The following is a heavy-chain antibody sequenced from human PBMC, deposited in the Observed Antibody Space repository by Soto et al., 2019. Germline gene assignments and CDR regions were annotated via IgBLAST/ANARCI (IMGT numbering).Heavy chain of an antibody. CDR1: GGTFSSYA. D-gene: IGHD3-22*01. Sequence: SVKVSCKASGGTFSSYAISWVRQAPGQGLEWMGGIIPIFGTANYAQKFQGRVTITADESTSTAYMELSSLRSEDTAVYYCASYYYDSSGEYYFGYWGQGTLVTVSS. CDR3: ASYYYDSSGEYYFGY. CDR2: IIPIFGTA. J-gene: IGHJ4*02. V-gene: IGHV1-69*13.